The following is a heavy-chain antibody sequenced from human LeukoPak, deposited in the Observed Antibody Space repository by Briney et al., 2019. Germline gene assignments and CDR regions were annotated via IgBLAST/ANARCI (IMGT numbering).Heavy chain of an antibody. D-gene: IGHD4-17*01. CDR1: GYTFTSYG. Sequence: ASVKVSCKASGYTFTSYGISWVRQAPGQGLEWMGWISAYSGNTNYAQKLQGRVTMTTDTTTSTAYMELRSLRSDDTAVYYCARADDGEYAYDIWGQGTMVTVSS. CDR3: ARADDGEYAYDI. CDR2: ISAYSGNT. J-gene: IGHJ3*02. V-gene: IGHV1-18*01.